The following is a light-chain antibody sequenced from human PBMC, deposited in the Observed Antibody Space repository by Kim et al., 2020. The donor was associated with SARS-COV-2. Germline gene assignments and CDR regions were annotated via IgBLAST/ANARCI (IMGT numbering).Light chain of an antibody. V-gene: IGKV3-20*01. CDR3: QQYGSSPLLT. CDR2: GAS. J-gene: IGKJ4*01. Sequence: EIVLTQSPGTLSLSPGERATLSCRASQSVSSSYLAWYQQKPGQAPRLLIYGASSRATGIPDRFSGGGSGTDFTLTISRLEPEDFAVYYCQQYGSSPLLTFGGGTKVDIK. CDR1: QSVSSSY.